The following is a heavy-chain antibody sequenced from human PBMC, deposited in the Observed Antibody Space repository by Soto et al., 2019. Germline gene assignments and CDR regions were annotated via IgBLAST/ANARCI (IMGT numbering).Heavy chain of an antibody. Sequence: EVQLVESGGGLVQPGGSLRLSCAASGFTFSSHWMHWVRQAPGKGLVWVSHIGPSGSGTRDADSVQGRFTISRDNDKNTLYLPMNSLEDDDTAVYYCTRDHNWYYDYWGQGILVTVSS. V-gene: IGHV3-74*01. D-gene: IGHD1-1*01. J-gene: IGHJ4*02. CDR2: IGPSGSGT. CDR1: GFTFSSHW. CDR3: TRDHNWYYDY.